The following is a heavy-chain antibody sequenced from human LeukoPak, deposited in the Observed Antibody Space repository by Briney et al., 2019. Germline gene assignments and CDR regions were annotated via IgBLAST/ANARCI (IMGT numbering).Heavy chain of an antibody. D-gene: IGHD5-12*01. J-gene: IGHJ4*02. CDR2: AFYSGGT. V-gene: IGHV4-59*01. Sequence: PSETVSLTCTVSGGSIGSCHWNWIREPPGKGLEWIGIAFYSGGTNYNPSLKSRDAISVDTSKNQFALKLSSVTAADTAVYYCAASFGGYVLDYLGQGALVIVSS. CDR1: GGSIGSCH. CDR3: AASFGGYVLDY.